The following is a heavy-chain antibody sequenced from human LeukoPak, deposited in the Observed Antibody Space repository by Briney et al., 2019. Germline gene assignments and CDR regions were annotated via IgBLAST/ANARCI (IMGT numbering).Heavy chain of an antibody. Sequence: PSETLSLTCAVYGGSFSGYYWSWIRQPPGKGLEWIGEINHSGSTNYNPSLKSRVTISVDTSKNQFSLKLSSVTAADTAVYYCARPGSSTIRDYYGMDVWGQGTTVTVSS. CDR1: GGSFSGYY. CDR2: INHSGST. J-gene: IGHJ6*02. D-gene: IGHD2-2*01. V-gene: IGHV4-34*01. CDR3: ARPGSSTIRDYYGMDV.